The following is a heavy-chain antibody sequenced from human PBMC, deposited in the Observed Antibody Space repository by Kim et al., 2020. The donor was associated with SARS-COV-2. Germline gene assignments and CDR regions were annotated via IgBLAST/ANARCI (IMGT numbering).Heavy chain of an antibody. CDR2: IYHSGST. J-gene: IGHJ4*02. CDR1: GGSISSGGYS. D-gene: IGHD3-10*01. Sequence: SETLSLTCAVSGGSISSGGYSWSWIRQPPGKGLEWIGYIYHSGSTYYNPSLKSRVTISVDRSKNQFSLKLSSVTAADTAVYYCARRTTHVDSGSYNLDYWGQGTLVTVSS. CDR3: ARRTTHVDSGSYNLDY. V-gene: IGHV4-30-2*01.